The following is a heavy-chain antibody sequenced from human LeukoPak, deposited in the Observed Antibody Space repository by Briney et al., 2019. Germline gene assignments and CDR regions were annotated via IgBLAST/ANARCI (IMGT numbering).Heavy chain of an antibody. D-gene: IGHD6-13*01. CDR2: IYYSGST. CDR3: AGASQLAHFDY. V-gene: IGHV4-59*01. CDR1: GGSISSYY. Sequence: SETLSLTCTVSGGSISSYYWSWVRQPPGKGLEWVGYIYYSGSTNYNPSLKTRVTISVDTSKNQLSLELSSVTAADTAVYYCAGASQLAHFDYSGQGSPVTVSS. J-gene: IGHJ4*02.